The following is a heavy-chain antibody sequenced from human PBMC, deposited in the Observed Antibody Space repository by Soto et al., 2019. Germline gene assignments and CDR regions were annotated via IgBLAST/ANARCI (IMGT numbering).Heavy chain of an antibody. D-gene: IGHD1-7*01. V-gene: IGHV1-2*04. J-gene: IGHJ6*02. CDR2: INPNSGGT. Sequence: ASVKVSCKASGYTFTGYYMHWVRQAPGQGLEWMGWINPNSGGTNYAQKFQGWVTMTRDTSISTAYMELSRLRSDDTAVYYCARFSLELLSERGDEQYYYGMDVWGQGTTVTVSS. CDR3: ARFSLELLSERGDEQYYYGMDV. CDR1: GYTFTGYY.